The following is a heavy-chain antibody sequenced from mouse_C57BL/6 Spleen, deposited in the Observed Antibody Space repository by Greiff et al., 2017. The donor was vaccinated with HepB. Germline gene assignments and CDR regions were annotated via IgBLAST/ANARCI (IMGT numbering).Heavy chain of an antibody. J-gene: IGHJ2*01. CDR2: IYPGDGDT. D-gene: IGHD1-1*01. CDR1: GYAFSSYW. Sequence: VKLMESGAELVKPGASVKISCKASGYAFSSYWMNWVKQRPGKGLEWIGQIYPGDGDTNYNGKFKGKATLTADKSSSTAYMQLSSLTSEDSAVYFCAIITTVVVPFDYWGQGTTLTVSS. V-gene: IGHV1-80*01. CDR3: AIITTVVVPFDY.